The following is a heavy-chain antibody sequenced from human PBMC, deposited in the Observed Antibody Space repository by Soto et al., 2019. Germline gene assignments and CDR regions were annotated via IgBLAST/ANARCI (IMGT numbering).Heavy chain of an antibody. D-gene: IGHD1-7*01. CDR1: GFSLDTTGMG. CDR3: ARAYNCNYM. CDR2: IYWHDDK. J-gene: IGHJ4*02. Sequence: QITLKESGPTLVKPTQTLMLTCSFSGFSLDTTGMGVGWIRQAPGKALEWRANIYWHDDKRYNPSLEGRLTITKDTSKNQVVITMTNIDPMDTARYYCARAYNCNYMWGQGILITVSS. V-gene: IGHV2-5*01.